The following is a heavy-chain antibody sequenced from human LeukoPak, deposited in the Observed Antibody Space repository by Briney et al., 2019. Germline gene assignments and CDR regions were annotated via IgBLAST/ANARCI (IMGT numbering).Heavy chain of an antibody. J-gene: IGHJ4*02. CDR2: IKQDGSEK. CDR3: ARSGSGYFDY. CDR1: GITLSVYW. V-gene: IGHV3-7*01. Sequence: GGSLRLSCAASGITLSVYWMSWVRQAPGKGLEWAANIKQDGSEKYYRDSVQGRFTISRDNAKNSLYLQMNSLRAEDTAVYYCARSGSGYFDYWGQGSLVTVSS.